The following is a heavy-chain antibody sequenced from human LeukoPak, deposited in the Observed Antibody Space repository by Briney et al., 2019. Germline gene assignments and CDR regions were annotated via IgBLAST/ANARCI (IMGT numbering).Heavy chain of an antibody. D-gene: IGHD1-26*01. J-gene: IGHJ4*02. CDR1: GGSISSYY. CDR3: ARLGGQSKNFDY. CDR2: IYYSGST. Sequence: SETLSLTCTVSGGSISSYYWSWIRQPPGKGLEWIGYIYYSGSTNYNPSLKSRVTTSVDTSKNQFSLNLSSVTAADTAVYYCARLGGQSKNFDYWGQGTLVTVSS. V-gene: IGHV4-59*12.